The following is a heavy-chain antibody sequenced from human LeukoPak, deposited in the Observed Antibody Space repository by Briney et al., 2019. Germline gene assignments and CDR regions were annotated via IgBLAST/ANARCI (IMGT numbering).Heavy chain of an antibody. D-gene: IGHD6-19*01. CDR2: IYSSGST. Sequence: SETLSLTCTVSGGSISSYYWNWIRQPAGKGLEWIGRIYSSGSTTYNPSLQSRVTISVDKSKNQFSLKLISVTAADTAVYYCARGWSNWFDPCGQGTLGTVSS. J-gene: IGHJ5*02. CDR3: ARGWSNWFDP. V-gene: IGHV4-4*07. CDR1: GGSISSYY.